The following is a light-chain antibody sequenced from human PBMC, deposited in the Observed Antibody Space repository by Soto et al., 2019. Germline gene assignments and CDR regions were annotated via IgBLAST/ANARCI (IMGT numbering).Light chain of an antibody. Sequence: EIVLTQSPGTLSLSPGERATLSCRASQSVSSNFLAWYQEKFGRAPRLLIYGASSRATGIPDRFSGSGSGTDFTLTISRLEPEDFAVYYCQQYNNWPQTFGQGTKVDI. CDR1: QSVSSNF. V-gene: IGKV3-20*01. J-gene: IGKJ1*01. CDR2: GAS. CDR3: QQYNNWPQT.